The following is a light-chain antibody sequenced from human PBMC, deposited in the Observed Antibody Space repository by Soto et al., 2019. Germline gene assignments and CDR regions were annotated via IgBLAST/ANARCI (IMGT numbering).Light chain of an antibody. CDR1: RDISVY. CDR2: DAS. V-gene: IGKV1-33*01. J-gene: IGKJ2*01. Sequence: DIQMTQSPTSLSVSAGDTVTITCQASRDISVYLNWYQHKPGHPPKLIVYDASNLQTGVPSKFSGSGSGTHCTFTSTNLQPEDIATYYCQQYDNFPPYTVGQGTKLDIK. CDR3: QQYDNFPPYT.